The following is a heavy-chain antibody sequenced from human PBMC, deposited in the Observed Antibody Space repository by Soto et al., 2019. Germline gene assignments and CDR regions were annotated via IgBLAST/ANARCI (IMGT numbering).Heavy chain of an antibody. D-gene: IGHD6-13*01. J-gene: IGHJ6*04. Sequence: GGSLRLSCAASGFAFSSYGVHWVRQAPGKGLEWVAVISYDGSNKHYADSAKGRFTISRDNSKNTLFLQMNSLRAEDTAVYYCARDLARFSSSWMSMAVWGTGTTVTVSS. CDR1: GFAFSSYG. CDR2: ISYDGSNK. V-gene: IGHV3-30*03. CDR3: ARDLARFSSSWMSMAV.